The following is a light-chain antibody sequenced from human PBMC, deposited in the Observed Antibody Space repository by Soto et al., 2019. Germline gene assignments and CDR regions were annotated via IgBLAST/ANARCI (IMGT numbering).Light chain of an antibody. CDR1: QSISSNN. V-gene: IGKV3-20*01. Sequence: EIVLTQSPGTLSLSPGERATLSCRASQSISSNNLAWYQQIPGQAPRVLIYGTSSRATGIPDRFSDSGSGTDFTLTISRLEPEDFAVYYCQHFGTSPPWTFGQGTKVEIK. CDR2: GTS. J-gene: IGKJ1*01. CDR3: QHFGTSPPWT.